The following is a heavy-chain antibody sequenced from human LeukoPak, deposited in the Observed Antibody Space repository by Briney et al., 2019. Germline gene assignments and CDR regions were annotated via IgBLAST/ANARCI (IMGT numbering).Heavy chain of an antibody. V-gene: IGHV3-21*01. Sequence: PGGSLRLSCAASGFTFSSYSMNWVRQAPGKGPEWVSSISSSSSYIYYADSVKGRFTISRDNAKNSLYLQMNSLRAEDTAVYYCARYSSSWYTPKNYFDYWGQGTLVTVSS. CDR3: ARYSSSWYTPKNYFDY. J-gene: IGHJ4*02. CDR2: ISSSSSYI. D-gene: IGHD6-13*01. CDR1: GFTFSSYS.